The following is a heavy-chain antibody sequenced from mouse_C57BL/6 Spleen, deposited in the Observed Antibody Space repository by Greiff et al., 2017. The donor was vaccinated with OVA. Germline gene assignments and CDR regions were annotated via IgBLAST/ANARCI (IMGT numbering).Heavy chain of an antibody. CDR2: INPNNGGT. CDR1: GYTFTDYN. V-gene: IGHV1-18*01. D-gene: IGHD1-1*01. Sequence: VQLQQSGPELVKPGASVKIPCKASGYTFTDYNMDWVKQSHGKSLEWIGDINPNNGGTIYNQKFKGKATLTVDKSSSTSYMELRSLTSKVTAVYYCARRYYYDSSQWYMDVWGTGTTVTVSS. CDR3: ARRYYYDSSQWYMDV. J-gene: IGHJ1*03.